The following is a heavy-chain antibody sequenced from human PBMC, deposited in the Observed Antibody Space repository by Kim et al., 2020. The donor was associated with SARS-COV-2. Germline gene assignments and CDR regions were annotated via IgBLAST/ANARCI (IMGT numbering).Heavy chain of an antibody. J-gene: IGHJ5*02. D-gene: IGHD6-19*01. V-gene: IGHV4-31*03. Sequence: SETLSLTCTVSGGSISSGGYYWSWIRQHPGKGLEWIGYIYYSGSTYYNPSLKSRVTISVDTSKNQFSLKLSSVTAADTAVYYCARDFRQYSSGWSSPFDPWDQGTLVTVSS. CDR1: GGSISSGGYY. CDR2: IYYSGST. CDR3: ARDFRQYSSGWSSPFDP.